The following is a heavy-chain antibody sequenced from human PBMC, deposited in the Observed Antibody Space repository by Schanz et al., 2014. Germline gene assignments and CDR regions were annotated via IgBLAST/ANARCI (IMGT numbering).Heavy chain of an antibody. CDR3: AKEKGGHSGYDLVS. J-gene: IGHJ5*02. Sequence: VQLVECGGGFVQPGRSLRLSCTGSGFPFGDYAVSWFRRAPGKGLEWVANIKQDGSEKYYVDSVKGRFTVSRDNSKNMVFLQMTSLRAEDTAVYYCAKEKGGHSGYDLVSWGQGTLLIVSS. CDR1: GFPFGDYA. CDR2: IKQDGSEK. V-gene: IGHV3-7*04. D-gene: IGHD5-12*01.